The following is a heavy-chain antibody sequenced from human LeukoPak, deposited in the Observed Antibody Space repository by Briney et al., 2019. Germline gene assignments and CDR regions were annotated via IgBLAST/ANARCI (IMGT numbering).Heavy chain of an antibody. J-gene: IGHJ4*02. Sequence: PSETLSLTCTVSGGSISSSSYYWGWVRQAPGKGLGWVSSISSSSSYIYYADSVKGRFTISRDNAKNSLYLQMNSLRAEDTAVYYCARDDGLTAGTFDYWGQGTLVTVSS. D-gene: IGHD6-13*01. CDR3: ARDDGLTAGTFDY. CDR1: GGSISSSSYY. V-gene: IGHV3-21*01. CDR2: ISSSSSYI.